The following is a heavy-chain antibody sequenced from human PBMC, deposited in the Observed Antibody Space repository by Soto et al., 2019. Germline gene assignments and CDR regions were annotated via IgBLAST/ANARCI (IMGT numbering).Heavy chain of an antibody. CDR3: ARTDCSGGSCYPYYYYYYGMDV. CDR1: GFTFSNYG. D-gene: IGHD2-15*01. J-gene: IGHJ6*02. CDR2: IWYDGSNK. Sequence: QVQLVESRGGVVQPGRSLRLSCAASGFTFSNYGMHWVRQAPGKGLEWVAVIWYDGSNKYYADSVKGRFTISRDNSKNTLYLQMNSLRAEDTAVYYCARTDCSGGSCYPYYYYYYGMDVWGQGTTVTVSS. V-gene: IGHV3-33*01.